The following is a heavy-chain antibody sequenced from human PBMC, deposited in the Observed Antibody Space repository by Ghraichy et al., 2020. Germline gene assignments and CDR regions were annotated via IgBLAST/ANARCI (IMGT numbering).Heavy chain of an antibody. CDR3: ARGGLIYYDSSGSYFDY. V-gene: IGHV4-38-2*02. Sequence: SQTLSLTCTVSGYSISSGYFWGWIRQPPGKGLEWIANIFRSGGNFYNPSLKSRVTISVNTSENQISLQLRSVTAADTAGYFCARGGLIYYDSSGSYFDYWGQGTQVTVSS. CDR1: GYSISSGYF. CDR2: IFRSGGN. J-gene: IGHJ4*02. D-gene: IGHD3-22*01.